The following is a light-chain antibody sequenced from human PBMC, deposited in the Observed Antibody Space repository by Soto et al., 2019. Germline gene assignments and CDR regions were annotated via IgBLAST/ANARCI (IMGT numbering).Light chain of an antibody. CDR2: DAS. CDR1: QDITNY. CDR3: QQYDNLPLLT. J-gene: IGKJ4*01. V-gene: IGKV1-33*01. Sequence: DIQMTQSPSSLSASVGDRVTITCQASQDITNYLNWYQQKPGKAPKLLIYDASNLEPGVPSRFSGRGSGTDFTFTISILQPEDFATYYCQQYDNLPLLTFGGGTKVEIK.